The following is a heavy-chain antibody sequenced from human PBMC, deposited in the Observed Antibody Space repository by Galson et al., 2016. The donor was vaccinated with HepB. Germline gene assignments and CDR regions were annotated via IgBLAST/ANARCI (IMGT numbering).Heavy chain of an antibody. CDR3: AKIREGGP. CDR2: LNGDGSRT. Sequence: SLRLSCAASGFTFSSYWMYWVRQAPGKGLVWVARLNGDGSRTEYADSVKGRFTISRDNAKNTLYLRMNSLRAEDTAVYYCAKIREGGPWGQGTLVTVSS. J-gene: IGHJ5*02. CDR1: GFTFSSYW. V-gene: IGHV3-74*03. D-gene: IGHD3-16*01.